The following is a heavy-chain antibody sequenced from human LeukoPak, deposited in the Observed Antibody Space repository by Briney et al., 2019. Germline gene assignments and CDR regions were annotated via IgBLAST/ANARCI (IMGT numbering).Heavy chain of an antibody. V-gene: IGHV1-46*01. CDR1: GYTFTSYY. Sequence: ASVKVSCKASGYTFTSYYMHWVRQAPGQGLEWMGIINPSGGSTSYAQKFQGRVTMTRDMSTSTVYMELSSLRSEGTAVYYCARDHPVIAVAGRGYFDYWGQGTLVTVSS. D-gene: IGHD6-19*01. J-gene: IGHJ4*02. CDR2: INPSGGST. CDR3: ARDHPVIAVAGRGYFDY.